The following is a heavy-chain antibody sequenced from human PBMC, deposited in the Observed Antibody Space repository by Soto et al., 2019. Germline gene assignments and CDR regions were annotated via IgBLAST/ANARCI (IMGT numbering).Heavy chain of an antibody. Sequence: GGSLRLSCAGSGFTSSDYYMSWIRQAPGQGLEWVSYMSSSGVTVFYADSVKGRFTISRDNAKNSLYLQMYSLRAEDSAVYYCARNTISAAGADYYGLDVWGQGTTVTVSS. V-gene: IGHV3-11*01. J-gene: IGHJ6*02. CDR3: ARNTISAAGADYYGLDV. CDR2: MSSSGVTV. CDR1: GFTSSDYY. D-gene: IGHD6-13*01.